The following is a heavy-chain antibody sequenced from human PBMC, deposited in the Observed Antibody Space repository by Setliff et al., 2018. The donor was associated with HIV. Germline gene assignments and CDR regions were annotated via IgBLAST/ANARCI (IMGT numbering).Heavy chain of an antibody. CDR1: GVSISSHS. J-gene: IGHJ5*02. V-gene: IGHV4-59*11. CDR3: ARIEGYAYGSNWFDP. D-gene: IGHD3-16*01. CDR2: FYYSGST. Sequence: PSETLSLTCPVSGVSISSHSWTWIRQPPGKGLEWIGYFYYSGSTNYNPSLKGRVTISADTSENQLSLKLSSRTAADTAVYYGARIEGYAYGSNWFDPWGQGTLVTVSS.